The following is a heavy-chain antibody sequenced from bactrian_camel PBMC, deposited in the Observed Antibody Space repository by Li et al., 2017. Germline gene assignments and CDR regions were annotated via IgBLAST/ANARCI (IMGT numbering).Heavy chain of an antibody. D-gene: IGHD4*01. V-gene: IGHV3S6*01. CDR1: GFTFSRYY. J-gene: IGHJ4*01. Sequence: HVQLVESGGGLVQPGGSLRLSCAASGFTFSRYYIHWVRQAPGKGLEWVSRIYSDGGGTYYTDSVKGRFTISRDNAKNTVYLQMNSLRPEDTAVYYCVTDVYSSSSSPRGTQVTVS. CDR2: IYSDGGGT.